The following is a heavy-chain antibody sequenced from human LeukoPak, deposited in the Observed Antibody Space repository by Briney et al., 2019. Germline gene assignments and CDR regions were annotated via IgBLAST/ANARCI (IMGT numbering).Heavy chain of an antibody. J-gene: IGHJ4*02. CDR2: TNGDASVV. D-gene: IGHD3-3*01. Sequence: GGSLRLSCAASGFTFSSRWIHWVRQVPGKGLVWVSLTNGDASVVTYAASVKGRFTISRDNAKNSLYLQMNSLRAEDTAVYYCARASAGYYDFWSGYQYLDYWGQGTLVTVSS. CDR3: ARASAGYYDFWSGYQYLDY. V-gene: IGHV3-74*01. CDR1: GFTFSSRW.